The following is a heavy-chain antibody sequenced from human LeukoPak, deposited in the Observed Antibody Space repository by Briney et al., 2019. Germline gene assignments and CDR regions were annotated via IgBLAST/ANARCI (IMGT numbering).Heavy chain of an antibody. CDR2: ISSSSSYI. J-gene: IGHJ5*02. V-gene: IGHV3-21*01. CDR1: GFTFSSYS. CDR3: ARVNRPAAMDAGFDP. D-gene: IGHD2-2*01. Sequence: GGSLRLSCAASGFTFSSYSMNWVRQAPGKGLEWVSSISSSSSYIYYADSVKGRFTISRDNAKNTLYLQMNSLRAEDTAVYYCARVNRPAAMDAGFDPWGQGTLVTVSS.